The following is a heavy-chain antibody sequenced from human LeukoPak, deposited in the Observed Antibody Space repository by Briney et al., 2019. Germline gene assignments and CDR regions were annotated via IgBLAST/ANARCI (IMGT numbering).Heavy chain of an antibody. V-gene: IGHV4-59*01. CDR1: GGSISSYY. D-gene: IGHD1-1*01. CDR3: ARGSAGKERRWFDP. J-gene: IGHJ5*02. CDR2: IYYSGST. Sequence: SETLSLTCTVSGGSISSYYWSWIRQPPGKALEWIGYIYYSGSTNYNPSLKSRVTISVDTSKNQFSLKMSSVTAADTAVYYCARGSAGKERRWFDPWGQGTLVTVSS.